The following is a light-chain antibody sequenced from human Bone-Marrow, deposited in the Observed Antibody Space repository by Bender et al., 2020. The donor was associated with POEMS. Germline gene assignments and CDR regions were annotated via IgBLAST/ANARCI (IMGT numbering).Light chain of an antibody. Sequence: QSALTQPASVSGSPGQSITISCTGTSSDVGSYNLVSWYQQHPGKAPKLMIYEVSKRPSGVSNRFSGSKSGNTASLTISGLQAEDEADYNCCSYADRNNLRFGGGTKLTVL. CDR1: SSDVGSYNL. CDR3: CSYADRNNLR. V-gene: IGLV2-23*01. CDR2: EVS. J-gene: IGLJ2*01.